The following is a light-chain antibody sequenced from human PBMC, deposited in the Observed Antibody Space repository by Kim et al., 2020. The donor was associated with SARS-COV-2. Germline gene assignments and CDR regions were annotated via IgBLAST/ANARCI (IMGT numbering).Light chain of an antibody. Sequence: QAVVTQEPSLTVSPGGTVTLTCGSSNGAVTTGHYPYWFQQKPGQAPRTLISETTTRRSWIPARFSGSLLGGKAALTLSGAQPEDEADYYCLLSYNGARVLGGGTQLTVL. CDR1: NGAVTTGHY. J-gene: IGLJ3*02. V-gene: IGLV7-46*01. CDR3: LLSYNGARV. CDR2: ETT.